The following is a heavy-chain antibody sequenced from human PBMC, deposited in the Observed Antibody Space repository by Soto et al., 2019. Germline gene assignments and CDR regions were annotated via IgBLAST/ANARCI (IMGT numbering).Heavy chain of an antibody. D-gene: IGHD3-10*01. CDR1: GGSFSGYY. V-gene: IGHV4-34*01. CDR3: ARVSGFSHGYYDYYYYMDV. Sequence: QVQLQQWGAGLLTPSETLSLTCAVYGGSFSGYYWSWIRQTPGKGLGWIGEINHSGSTNYKPSLKSPFTISVDQSKNQFSLMHSAVTAADTAMYDCARVSGFSHGYYDYYYYMDVRGKGTTVTVSS. CDR2: INHSGST. J-gene: IGHJ6*03.